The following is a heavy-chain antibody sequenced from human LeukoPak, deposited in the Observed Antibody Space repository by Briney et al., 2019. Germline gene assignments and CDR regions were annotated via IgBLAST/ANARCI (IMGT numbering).Heavy chain of an antibody. Sequence: GGSLRLSCAASGFTFDDYAMHRVRQAPGKGLEWVSGISWNSGSIGYADSVKGRFTISRDNAKNSLYLQMNSLRAEDTALYYCAKKAAAAYFGAFDIWGQGTMVTVSS. J-gene: IGHJ3*02. D-gene: IGHD6-13*01. CDR3: AKKAAAAYFGAFDI. CDR1: GFTFDDYA. V-gene: IGHV3-9*01. CDR2: ISWNSGSI.